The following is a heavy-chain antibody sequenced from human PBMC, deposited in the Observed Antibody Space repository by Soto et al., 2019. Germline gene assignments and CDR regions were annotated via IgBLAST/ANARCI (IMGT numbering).Heavy chain of an antibody. CDR1: GFTFTSSA. V-gene: IGHV1-58*01. CDR3: AADGALESVQWLVLTWRDYYGMDV. CDR2: IVVGSGNT. J-gene: IGHJ6*02. Sequence: GASVKVSCKASGFTFTSSAVQWVRQARGQRLEWIGWIVVGSGNTNYAQKFQERVTITRDMPTSTAYMELSSLRSEDTAVYYCAADGALESVQWLVLTWRDYYGMDVWGQGTTVTVSS. D-gene: IGHD6-19*01.